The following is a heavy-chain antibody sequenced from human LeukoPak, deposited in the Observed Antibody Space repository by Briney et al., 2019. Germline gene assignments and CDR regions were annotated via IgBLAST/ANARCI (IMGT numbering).Heavy chain of an antibody. CDR2: IYYSGST. J-gene: IGHJ1*01. D-gene: IGHD3-9*01. V-gene: IGHV4-59*01. CDR1: GGSTSSYY. CDR3: ARVSYDILTGYYHEYFQH. Sequence: SSETLSLTCTVSGGSTSSYYWSWIRQPPGKGLEWIGYIYYSGSTNYNPSLKSRVTISVDTSKNQFSLKLSSVTAADTAVYYCARVSYDILTGYYHEYFQHWGQGTLVTVSS.